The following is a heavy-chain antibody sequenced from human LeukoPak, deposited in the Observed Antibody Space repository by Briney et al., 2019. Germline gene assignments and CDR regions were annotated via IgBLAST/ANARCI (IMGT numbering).Heavy chain of an antibody. D-gene: IGHD6-13*01. Sequence: GSVKVSCKASGFTFTGFYMHWVRQAPGQGLEWMGWINPNSGGTNYAQKFQGRVTMTRDTSINTAYMELSRLRSDDTAVYYCARGSSSWYGSDYWGQGTLVTVSS. CDR3: ARGSSSWYGSDY. J-gene: IGHJ4*02. CDR2: INPNSGGT. V-gene: IGHV1-2*02. CDR1: GFTFTGFY.